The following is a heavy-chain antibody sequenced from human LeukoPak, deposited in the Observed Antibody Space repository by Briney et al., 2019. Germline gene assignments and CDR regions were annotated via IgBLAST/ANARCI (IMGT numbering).Heavy chain of an antibody. Sequence: SETLSLTCTVSGGSISSYYWSWIRQPPGKGLEWIGYIYYSGSTNYNPSLKSRVTISVDTSKNQFSLKLSSVTAADTAVYYCARARSLYYYYYGMDVWGQGTTVTVSS. CDR2: IYYSGST. CDR3: ARARSLYYYYYGMDV. D-gene: IGHD2-15*01. V-gene: IGHV4-59*01. J-gene: IGHJ6*02. CDR1: GGSISSYY.